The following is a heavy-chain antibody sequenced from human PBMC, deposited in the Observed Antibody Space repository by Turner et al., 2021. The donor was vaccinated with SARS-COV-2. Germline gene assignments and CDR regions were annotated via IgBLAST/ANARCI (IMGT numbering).Heavy chain of an antibody. CDR2: FDPEDVKT. CDR3: ATGYAYCGGDCSIDY. CDR1: GYTLTELS. J-gene: IGHJ4*02. V-gene: IGHV1-24*01. Sequence: QVQLVQSGAEVKKPGASVKVSCKVSGYTLTELSMHWVRQAPGKGLEGMGGFDPEDVKTIDAQKFQGRVTMTEDTSTDTAYMELSSLRSEDTAVYYCATGYAYCGGDCSIDYWGQGTLVTVSS. D-gene: IGHD2-21*02.